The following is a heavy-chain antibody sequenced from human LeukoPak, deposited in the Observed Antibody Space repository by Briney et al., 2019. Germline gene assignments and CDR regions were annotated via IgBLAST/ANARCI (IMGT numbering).Heavy chain of an antibody. CDR3: QYDSSGYEDY. CDR2: IKSKTDGGAT. J-gene: IGHJ4*02. Sequence: GGSLRLSCAASGFTFSNAWMSWVRQAPGKGLEWVGRIKSKTDGGATDYAAPVKGRFTISRDDSKNTLYLQMNSLKTEDTAVYYCQYDSSGYEDYWGQGTLVTVSS. CDR1: GFTFSNAW. D-gene: IGHD3-22*01. V-gene: IGHV3-15*01.